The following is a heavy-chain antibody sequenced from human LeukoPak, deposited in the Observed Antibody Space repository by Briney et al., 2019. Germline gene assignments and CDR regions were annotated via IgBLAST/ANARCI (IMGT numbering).Heavy chain of an antibody. Sequence: GGSLRLSCAASGFTFRSYSLNWVRQAPGKGLEWVSSISSSSSYIYYADSVKGRFTISRDNAENSLYLQMNSLRTEDTAVYYCARGDVLGYCTNGVCRPFDYWGQGTLVTVSS. J-gene: IGHJ4*02. CDR1: GFTFRSYS. CDR3: ARGDVLGYCTNGVCRPFDY. V-gene: IGHV3-21*01. D-gene: IGHD2-8*01. CDR2: ISSSSSYI.